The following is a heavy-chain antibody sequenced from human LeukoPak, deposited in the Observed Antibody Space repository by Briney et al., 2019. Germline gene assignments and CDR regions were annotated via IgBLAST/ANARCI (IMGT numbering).Heavy chain of an antibody. V-gene: IGHV3-20*04. CDR1: GFTFDDYG. CDR2: INWNGGST. Sequence: GGSLRLSCAASGFTFDDYGMSWVRHAPGKGLEWVSCINWNGGSTVYADSVKGRFTISRDNAKNSLYLQMNSLRAEDTALYYCARVSYYYDSSGYYLDAFDIWGQGTMVTVSS. CDR3: ARVSYYYDSSGYYLDAFDI. D-gene: IGHD3-22*01. J-gene: IGHJ3*02.